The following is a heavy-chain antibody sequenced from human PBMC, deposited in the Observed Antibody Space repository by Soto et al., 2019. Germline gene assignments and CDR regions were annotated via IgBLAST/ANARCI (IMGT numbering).Heavy chain of an antibody. J-gene: IGHJ4*02. Sequence: SLRLSCVVSGFRISGVWMSWVRQAPGKGPEWVAHIKEDGSERYYVDSVKGRFTISRDNAKNSVYLQMNSLRAEDTAVYYCARVSDRGYSYGYGTFDYWGQGTLVTVSS. CDR2: IKEDGSER. V-gene: IGHV3-7*01. CDR1: GFRISGVW. CDR3: ARVSDRGYSYGYGTFDY. D-gene: IGHD5-18*01.